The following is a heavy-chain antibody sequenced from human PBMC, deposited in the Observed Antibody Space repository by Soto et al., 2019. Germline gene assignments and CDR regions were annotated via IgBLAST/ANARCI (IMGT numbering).Heavy chain of an antibody. CDR2: INAGNGNT. V-gene: IGHV1-3*01. CDR3: ARDLLLEVELCGSCYSGGFDY. J-gene: IGHJ4*02. D-gene: IGHD2-15*01. CDR1: GYTFTSYA. Sequence: QVQLVQSGAEVKKPGASVKVSCKASGYTFTSYAMHWVRQAPGQRLEWMGWINAGNGNTKYSQKFQGRVTITRDTSASTAYMELSSLRSEDTAVYYCARDLLLEVELCGSCYSGGFDYWGQGTLVTVSS.